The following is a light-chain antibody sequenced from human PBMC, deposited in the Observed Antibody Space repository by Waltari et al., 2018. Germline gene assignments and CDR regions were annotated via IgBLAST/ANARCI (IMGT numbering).Light chain of an antibody. CDR3: HHYYIPPLT. V-gene: IGKV2-28*01. CDR2: WGS. CDR1: VSLLHPNGHNY. J-gene: IGKJ5*01. Sequence: DIVMTQSPLSLAVIPGEPASISCRSSVSLLHPNGHNYLNWYRQKPGQPHEVRLYWGSNRASGVPGRFSGSGSGTDFTLTISSLQAEDVAVYYCHHYYIPPLTFGQGTRLEIK.